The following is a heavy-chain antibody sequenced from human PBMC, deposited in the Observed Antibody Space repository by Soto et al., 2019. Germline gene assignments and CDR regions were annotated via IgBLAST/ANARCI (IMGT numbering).Heavy chain of an antibody. CDR3: AKHRRSMIFDY. V-gene: IGHV3-30*18. Sequence: GGSLRLSCAASGFTLSSYGMHWVRQAPGKGLEWVAVMSSDGSNKYYADSVKGRFTISRDNSNNTLYLQMNSLRADDTAVYYCAKHRRSMIFDYWGQGTLVPLSS. D-gene: IGHD3-22*01. CDR2: MSSDGSNK. CDR1: GFTLSSYG. J-gene: IGHJ4*02.